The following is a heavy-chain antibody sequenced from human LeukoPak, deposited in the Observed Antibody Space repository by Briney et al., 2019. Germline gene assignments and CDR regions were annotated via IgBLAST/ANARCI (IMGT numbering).Heavy chain of an antibody. CDR1: GEPISSYS. CDR2: IYYSGST. CDR3: ARYRMTMNYGMDV. Sequence: SETLSLTCLVSGEPISSYSWSWIRQPAGKGLEWIGSIYYSGSTYYNPSLKSRVTISVDTSKNQFSLKLSSVTAADTAVYYCARYRMTMNYGMDVWGQGTTVTVSS. D-gene: IGHD4/OR15-4a*01. J-gene: IGHJ6*02. V-gene: IGHV4-59*10.